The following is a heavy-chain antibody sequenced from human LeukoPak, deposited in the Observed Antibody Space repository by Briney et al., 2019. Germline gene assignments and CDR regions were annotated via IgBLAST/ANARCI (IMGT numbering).Heavy chain of an antibody. CDR2: ISAYNGNT. J-gene: IGHJ4*02. D-gene: IGHD6-19*01. Sequence: GASVKVSCKASGYTFTSYGISWVRQAPGQGLEWMGWISAYNGNTNYAQKLQGRVTMTTDTSTSTAYMELRSLRSDDTAVYYRARDSSGWYRGGLLDYWGQGTLVTVSS. CDR3: ARDSSGWYRGGLLDY. V-gene: IGHV1-18*01. CDR1: GYTFTSYG.